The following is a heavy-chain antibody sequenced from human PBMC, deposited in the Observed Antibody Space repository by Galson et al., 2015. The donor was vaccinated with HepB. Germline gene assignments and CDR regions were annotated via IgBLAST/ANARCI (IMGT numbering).Heavy chain of an antibody. V-gene: IGHV3-53*04. CDR3: ARAPYALYSSGWDGNAFDV. CDR2: IYSSGST. J-gene: IGHJ3*01. Sequence: SLRLCCAASGFTVSSNYMHWVRQAPGKGLEWVSVIYSSGSTYNADSVKGRFTISRHNSKKTLYLQRNGLRAQDTAVYYCARAPYALYSSGWDGNAFDVWGQGTMVTVSS. CDR1: GFTVSSNY. D-gene: IGHD6-19*01.